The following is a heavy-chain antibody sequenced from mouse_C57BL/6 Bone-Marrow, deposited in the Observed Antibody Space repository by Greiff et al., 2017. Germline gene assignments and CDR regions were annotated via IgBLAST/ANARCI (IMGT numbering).Heavy chain of an antibody. CDR1: GYTFTSYW. V-gene: IGHV1-55*01. J-gene: IGHJ1*03. D-gene: IGHD2-1*01. CDR2: IYPGSGST. CDR3: ARADGYYGNYYWYFDV. Sequence: VQLQQPGAELVKPGASVKMSCKASGYTFTSYWITWVKQRPGQGLEWIGEIYPGSGSTNYNEKFKSKATLTVDTSSSTAYMQLSSLTSEVSAVYYCARADGYYGNYYWYFDVWGTGTTVTVSS.